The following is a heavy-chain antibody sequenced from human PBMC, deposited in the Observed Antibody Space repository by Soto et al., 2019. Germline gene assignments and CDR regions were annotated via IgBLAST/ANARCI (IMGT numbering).Heavy chain of an antibody. V-gene: IGHV1-69*02. CDR2: IIPILGIA. J-gene: IGHJ4*02. CDR3: ASIGIAAAGRNFDY. CDR1: GGTFSSYT. D-gene: IGHD6-13*01. Sequence: QVQLVQSGAEVKKPGSSVKVSCKASGGTFSSYTISWVRQAPGQGLEWMGRIIPILGIANYAQKFQGRVTITADKSTTGAYGELSSLRSEDTAVYYCASIGIAAAGRNFDYWGQGTLVTVSS.